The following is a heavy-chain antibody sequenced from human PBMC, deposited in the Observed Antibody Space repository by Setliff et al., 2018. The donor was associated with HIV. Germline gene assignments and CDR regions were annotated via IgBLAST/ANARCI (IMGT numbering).Heavy chain of an antibody. J-gene: IGHJ4*02. CDR1: GYSFSDYG. V-gene: IGHV1-18*01. CDR2: ISLYNDYT. D-gene: IGHD3-22*01. CDR3: ARFPRTSHYDSTGPRPPFDY. Sequence: GASVKVSCKASGYSFSDYGITWLRLAPGQGLEWVGWISLYNDYTNYGQKFQGRVTVTADTSTKTVYMEMRSLRSDDTAVYFCARFPRTSHYDSTGPRPPFDYWGQGTPVTVSS.